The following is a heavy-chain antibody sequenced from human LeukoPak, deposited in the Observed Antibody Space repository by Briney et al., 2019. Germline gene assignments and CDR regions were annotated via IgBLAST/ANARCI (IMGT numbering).Heavy chain of an antibody. V-gene: IGHV3-21*01. D-gene: IGHD3-22*01. J-gene: IGHJ5*02. CDR1: GFTFSSYS. Sequence: PGGSLRLSCAASGFTFSSYSMNWVRQAPGKGLEWVSSISSSSSYIYYADSVKGRFTISRDNAKNSLYLQMNSLRAEDTAVYYCARAIRDYYDSSGYYRGPGFDPWGQGTLVTVSS. CDR3: ARAIRDYYDSSGYYRGPGFDP. CDR2: ISSSSSYI.